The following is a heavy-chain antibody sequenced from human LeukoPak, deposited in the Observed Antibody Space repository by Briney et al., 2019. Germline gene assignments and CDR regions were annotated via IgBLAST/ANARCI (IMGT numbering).Heavy chain of an antibody. CDR1: GFTFSSYW. D-gene: IGHD3-10*01. CDR2: IKQDGSEK. V-gene: IGHV3-7*01. CDR3: ARDAVTMVRGVIGY. Sequence: GGSLRLSCAASGFTFSSYWMSWVRQAPGKGLEWVANIKQDGSEKYYVDSVKGRFTISRDNAKNSLYLQVNSLRAEDTAVYYCARDAVTMVRGVIGYWGQGTLVTVSS. J-gene: IGHJ4*02.